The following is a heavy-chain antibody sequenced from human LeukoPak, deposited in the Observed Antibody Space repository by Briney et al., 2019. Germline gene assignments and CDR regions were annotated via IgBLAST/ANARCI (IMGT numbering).Heavy chain of an antibody. CDR2: IIPIFGTA. CDR1: GYTFTSYA. CDR3: ARVGGNTYWYFDL. D-gene: IGHD4-23*01. Sequence: ASVKVSCKASGYTFTSYAISWVRQAPGQGLEWMGRIIPIFGTANYAQKFQGRVTITTDESTSTAYMELSSLRSEDTAVYYCARVGGNTYWYFDLWGRGTLVTVSS. J-gene: IGHJ2*01. V-gene: IGHV1-69*05.